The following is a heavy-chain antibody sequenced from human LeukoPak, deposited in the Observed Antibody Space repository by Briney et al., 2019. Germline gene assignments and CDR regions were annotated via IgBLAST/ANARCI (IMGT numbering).Heavy chain of an antibody. Sequence: SVKVSCKASGGTFSSYAISWVRQAPGQGREWMRGIIPIFGTANYAQKFQGRVTITADESTSTAYMELSSLRSEDTAVYYCARGGSSGYYFFPSGNGDAFDIWGQGTMITVSS. V-gene: IGHV1-69*13. CDR3: ARGGSSGYYFFPSGNGDAFDI. CDR2: IIPIFGTA. J-gene: IGHJ3*02. D-gene: IGHD3-22*01. CDR1: GGTFSSYA.